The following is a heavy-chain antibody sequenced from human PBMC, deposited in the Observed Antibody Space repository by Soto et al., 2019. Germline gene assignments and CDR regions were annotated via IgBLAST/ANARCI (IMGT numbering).Heavy chain of an antibody. CDR2: ISLKSGNI. Sequence: SLRLSCAASGFSFDDYSMHWVRQAPGKGLEWVSGISLKSGNIDYADSVKGRFTTSRDKAKNSLHLQMNSLRSEDTALYYCAKDIRATDYMEVWGQGNRVTVS. CDR3: AKDIRATDYMEV. CDR1: GFSFDDYS. D-gene: IGHD5-12*01. J-gene: IGHJ6*03. V-gene: IGHV3-9*01.